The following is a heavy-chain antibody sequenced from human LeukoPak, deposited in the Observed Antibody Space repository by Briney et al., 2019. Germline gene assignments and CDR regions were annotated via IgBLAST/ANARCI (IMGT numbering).Heavy chain of an antibody. CDR1: GFTFSSSW. V-gene: IGHV3-7*01. CDR3: ARSDHDDILTGYYR. Sequence: GGSLRLSCAASGFTFSSSWVSWVRQAPGKGLEWVANINQDGSEKNYVDSVKGRFTISRDNAKNSLYLQMNSLRAEDTAVYYCARSDHDDILTGYYRWGQGTLVTVSS. J-gene: IGHJ4*02. CDR2: INQDGSEK. D-gene: IGHD3-9*01.